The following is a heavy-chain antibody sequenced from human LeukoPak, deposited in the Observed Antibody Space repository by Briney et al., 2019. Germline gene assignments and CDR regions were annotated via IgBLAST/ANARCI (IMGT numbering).Heavy chain of an antibody. J-gene: IGHJ3*02. CDR1: GFTFSSYW. V-gene: IGHV3-7*01. D-gene: IGHD3-10*01. CDR3: ARSRGPSGMVRGVIRDAFDI. Sequence: GGSLRFSCAASGFTFSSYWMSWVRQAPGKGLEWVANIKQDGSEKYYVDSVKGRFTISRDNAKNSLYLQMNSLRAEDTAVYYCARSRGPSGMVRGVIRDAFDIWGQGTMVTVSS. CDR2: IKQDGSEK.